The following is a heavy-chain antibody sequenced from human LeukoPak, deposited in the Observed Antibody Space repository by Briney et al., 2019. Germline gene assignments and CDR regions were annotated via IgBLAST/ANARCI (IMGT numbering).Heavy chain of an antibody. CDR2: IYTSGST. Sequence: SETLSLTCTVSGGSISSGSYYWSWIRQPAGKGLEWIVRIYTSGSTNYNPSLKSRVTISVDTSKNQFSLKLSSVTAADTAVYYCARAPSDYLYYYYYMDVWGKGTTVTVSS. V-gene: IGHV4-61*02. J-gene: IGHJ6*03. CDR3: ARAPSDYLYYYYYMDV. D-gene: IGHD5-12*01. CDR1: GGSISSGSYY.